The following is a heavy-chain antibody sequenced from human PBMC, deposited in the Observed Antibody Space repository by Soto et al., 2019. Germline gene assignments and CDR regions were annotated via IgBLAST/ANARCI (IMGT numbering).Heavy chain of an antibody. CDR3: ERQEYYYDSSGHRAYDVFDI. Sequence: PGESLKISCKGSGYSLTGYWIGWVRQMPGKGLEWMGIIYPGDSDTRYSPSFQGQVTISADKSISTAYLQWSSLKASDTAMYYCERQEYYYDSSGHRAYDVFDIWGKGTMVTASS. CDR2: IYPGDSDT. D-gene: IGHD3-22*01. V-gene: IGHV5-51*01. J-gene: IGHJ3*02. CDR1: GYSLTGYW.